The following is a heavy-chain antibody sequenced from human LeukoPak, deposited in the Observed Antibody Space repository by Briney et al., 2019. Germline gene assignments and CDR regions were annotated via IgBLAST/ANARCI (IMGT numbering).Heavy chain of an antibody. CDR1: GFTFNFYG. D-gene: IGHD5-18*01. J-gene: IGHJ4*02. CDR2: ISGSGGST. Sequence: GGTLRLSCAASGFTFNFYGMSWVRQAPGKGLEWVSAISGSGGSTYYADSVKGRFTISRDNSKNTLYLQMNSLRAEDTAIYYCAKDLSQYSYGSNFDYWGQGTLVTVSS. CDR3: AKDLSQYSYGSNFDY. V-gene: IGHV3-23*01.